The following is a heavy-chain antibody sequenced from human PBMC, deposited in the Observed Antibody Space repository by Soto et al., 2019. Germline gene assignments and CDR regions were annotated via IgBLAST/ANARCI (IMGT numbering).Heavy chain of an antibody. D-gene: IGHD2-21*02. Sequence: QVQLVQSGAEEKKPGASVKVSCKASGYTFTSYAMHWVRQAPGQRLEWMGWINAGNGNTKYSQKFQGRVTITRDTSASPAYIELSRLISEDTAVYYCARSLVVVTAVDYWGQGTLVTVSS. CDR3: ARSLVVVTAVDY. V-gene: IGHV1-3*05. J-gene: IGHJ4*02. CDR1: GYTFTSYA. CDR2: INAGNGNT.